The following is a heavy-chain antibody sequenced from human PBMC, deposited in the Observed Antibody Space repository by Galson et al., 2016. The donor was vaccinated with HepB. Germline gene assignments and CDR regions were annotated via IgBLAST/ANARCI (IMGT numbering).Heavy chain of an antibody. CDR1: GFTFSHYW. CDR3: ARDDHGYNPRGGFDH. D-gene: IGHD5-24*01. V-gene: IGHV3-7*03. J-gene: IGHJ4*02. Sequence: SLRLSCAASGFTFSHYWMSWVRQAPGRGLEWVANIKHDGSEKYYVDSVKGRFTISRDNAAHSLYLQMNSLRVEDTAVYFCARDDHGYNPRGGFDHWGQGTLVTVSS. CDR2: IKHDGSEK.